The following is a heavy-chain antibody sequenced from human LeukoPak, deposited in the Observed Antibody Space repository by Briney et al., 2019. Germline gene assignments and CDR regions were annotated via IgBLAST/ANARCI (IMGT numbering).Heavy chain of an antibody. CDR2: IKQDGSGE. CDR3: TTGYSSGWYNEGNY. CDR1: GFTFSRYW. J-gene: IGHJ4*02. Sequence: PGGSLRLSCVASGFTFSRYWMSWVRQAPGKGLEWVAKIKQDGSGEYYLDSVKGRFTISRDNAKDSLYLQVNSLRADDTAVYFCTTGYSSGWYNEGNYWGQGTLVTVSS. D-gene: IGHD6-19*01. V-gene: IGHV3-7*01.